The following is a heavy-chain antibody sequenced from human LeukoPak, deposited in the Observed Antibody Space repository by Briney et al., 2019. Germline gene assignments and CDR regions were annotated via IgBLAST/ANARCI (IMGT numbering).Heavy chain of an antibody. D-gene: IGHD5-12*01. CDR2: ITYDGSEK. Sequence: GGSLRLSCAASGFTFRIYNMHWVRQAPGKGLEWVAVITYDGSEKYYAESVKGRFTISRDNSKDTLYLQMNSLRAEDTAVYYCASNSGYEKGYWGQGTLATVSS. CDR1: GFTFRIYN. CDR3: ASNSGYEKGY. J-gene: IGHJ4*02. V-gene: IGHV3-30*03.